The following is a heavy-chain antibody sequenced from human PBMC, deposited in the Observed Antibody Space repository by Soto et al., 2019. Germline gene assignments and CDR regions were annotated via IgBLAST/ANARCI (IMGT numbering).Heavy chain of an antibody. J-gene: IGHJ5*01. Sequence: SQTLSLTCAISGDSVFSNRAAWNWIRQSPSRGLEWLGRTYYRSKWYNDYAGSVKSRITINPDTSENQFSLQVNSVTPADTAVYYCARDPSKAIDSRGEGILVTV. V-gene: IGHV6-1*01. CDR2: TYYRSKWYN. CDR1: GDSVFSNRAA. CDR3: ARDPSKAIDS.